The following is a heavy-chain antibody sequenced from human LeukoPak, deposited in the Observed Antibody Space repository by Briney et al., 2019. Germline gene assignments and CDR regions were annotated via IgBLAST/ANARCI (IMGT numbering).Heavy chain of an antibody. J-gene: IGHJ4*02. CDR3: ARHFRAAAGRGVDY. CDR1: ASLFTNYW. Sequence: RGATPHICCHGSASLFTNYWIGGVRPLPGKGLEWMGIIYPGDSNTRNSSSFRGQVTISAAKPISTAYPQWSSLKASDTAIYYCARHFRAAAGRGVDYWGQGTLRSVSS. CDR2: IYPGDSNT. V-gene: IGHV5-51*01. D-gene: IGHD6-13*01.